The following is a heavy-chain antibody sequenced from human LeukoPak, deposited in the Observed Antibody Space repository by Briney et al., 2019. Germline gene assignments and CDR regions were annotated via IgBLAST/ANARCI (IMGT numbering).Heavy chain of an antibody. Sequence: ASVKVSCKASGYTFTGYYLHWVRQAPGQGLEWMGCINPNSGGTKYGQKFQGRVTMTRDTSISTAHMELTGLGSDDTAVYYCARGGYYDSSGFDNWGQGTLVIVSS. CDR1: GYTFTGYY. CDR2: INPNSGGT. CDR3: ARGGYYDSSGFDN. D-gene: IGHD3-22*01. V-gene: IGHV1-2*02. J-gene: IGHJ4*02.